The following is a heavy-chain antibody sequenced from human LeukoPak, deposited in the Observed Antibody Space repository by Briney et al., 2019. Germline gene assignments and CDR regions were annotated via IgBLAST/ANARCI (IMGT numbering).Heavy chain of an antibody. D-gene: IGHD1-26*01. CDR3: ARSLVGAITFDY. Sequence: PSETLSPTCTVSGGSISSYYWSWIRQPPGKGLEWIGYIYYSGSTNYNPSLKSRVTISVDTSKNQFSLKLSSVTAADTAVYYCARSLVGAITFDYWGQGTLVTVSS. CDR1: GGSISSYY. V-gene: IGHV4-59*08. CDR2: IYYSGST. J-gene: IGHJ4*02.